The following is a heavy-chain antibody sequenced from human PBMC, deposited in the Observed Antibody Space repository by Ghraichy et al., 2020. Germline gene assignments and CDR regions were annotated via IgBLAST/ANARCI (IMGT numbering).Heavy chain of an antibody. V-gene: IGHV3-33*01. D-gene: IGHD6-13*01. J-gene: IGHJ6*02. Sequence: GGSLRLSCAASGFTFSSYGMHWVRQAPGKGLEWVAVIWYDGSNKYYADSVKGRFTISRDNSKNTLYLQMNSLRAEDTAVYYCARDGPGIAAAGTEYYYGMDVWGQGTTVTVSS. CDR1: GFTFSSYG. CDR2: IWYDGSNK. CDR3: ARDGPGIAAAGTEYYYGMDV.